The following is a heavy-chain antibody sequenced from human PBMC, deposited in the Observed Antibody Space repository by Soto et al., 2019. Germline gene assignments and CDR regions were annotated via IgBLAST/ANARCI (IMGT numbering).Heavy chain of an antibody. CDR3: AREASGDYVDF. Sequence: GGSLRLSCAASGFTFSKYSLSWVRQAPGRGLERVSSLSSSGSYIYYADSVYGRFTTSRDNAKNSLYLQMNSLRVEDTAVYYCAREASGDYVDFWGQGTLVTVSS. D-gene: IGHD4-17*01. J-gene: IGHJ4*02. CDR2: LSSSGSYI. CDR1: GFTFSKYS. V-gene: IGHV3-21*01.